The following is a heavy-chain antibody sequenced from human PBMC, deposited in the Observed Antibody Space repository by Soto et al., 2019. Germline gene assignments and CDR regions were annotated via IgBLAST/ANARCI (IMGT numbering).Heavy chain of an antibody. V-gene: IGHV1-18*01. CDR3: ARHHGPTTSENWFDP. J-gene: IGHJ5*02. D-gene: IGHD5-12*01. Sequence: QVHLVQSGVEVKTPGASVKVSCQASGYTFFTYDISWVRQAPGQGLEWMGWISTYSGDTKYAQKFQGGVPMTTDPSTTTAYLELRSLRSDDTAVYYCARHHGPTTSENWFDPWGQGTLVTVSS. CDR1: GYTFFTYD. CDR2: ISTYSGDT.